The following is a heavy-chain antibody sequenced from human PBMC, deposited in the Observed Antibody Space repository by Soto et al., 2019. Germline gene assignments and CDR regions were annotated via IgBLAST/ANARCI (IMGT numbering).Heavy chain of an antibody. D-gene: IGHD3-16*01. CDR1: GFTFSTYG. J-gene: IGHJ4*02. Sequence: LSCAASGFTFSTYGMTWVRQAPGKGLEWVANIDEVGSEKHYVDSVKGRFTISRDNAENSLYLQMSSLRAEDTAVYYCASGGHVDYCGQGTLVTVSS. CDR2: IDEVGSEK. V-gene: IGHV3-7*01. CDR3: ASGGHVDY.